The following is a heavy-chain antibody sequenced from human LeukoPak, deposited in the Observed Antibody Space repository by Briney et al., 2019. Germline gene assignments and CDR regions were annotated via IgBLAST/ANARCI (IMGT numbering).Heavy chain of an antibody. CDR2: IYYSGST. CDR3: ARVIGGSYGEYYFDY. V-gene: IGHV4-59*01. J-gene: IGHJ4*02. D-gene: IGHD1-26*01. Sequence: SSETLSLTCTVSGGSISSYYWGWIRQPPGKGLEWIGYIYYSGSTNYNPSLKSRVTISVDTSKNQFSLKLSSVTAADTAVYYCARVIGGSYGEYYFDYWGQGTLVTVSS. CDR1: GGSISSYY.